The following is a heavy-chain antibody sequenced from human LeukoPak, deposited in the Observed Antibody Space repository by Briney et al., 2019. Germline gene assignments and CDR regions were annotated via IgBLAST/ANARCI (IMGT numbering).Heavy chain of an antibody. CDR3: ARGLIQLRNGMEV. V-gene: IGHV3-74*03. CDR1: GFNFSNHW. Sequence: GGSLRLSCAASGFNFSNHWMHWVRQAPGKGPVWVSRISSAGTNVMYADSVKGRFTVSRDNANNILYLQMNSLRAEDTTVCYCARGLIQLRNGMEVWGKGTTVTVSS. D-gene: IGHD5-18*01. CDR2: ISSAGTNV. J-gene: IGHJ6*01.